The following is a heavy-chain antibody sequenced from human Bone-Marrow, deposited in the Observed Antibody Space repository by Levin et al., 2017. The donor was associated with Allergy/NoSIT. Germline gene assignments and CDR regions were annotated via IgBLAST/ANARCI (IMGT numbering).Heavy chain of an antibody. CDR3: AREAASSGWYDKLDF. V-gene: IGHV1-2*02. CDR2: INPNSGGT. CDR1: GYKFIDYY. J-gene: IGHJ4*02. D-gene: IGHD6-19*01. Sequence: ASVKISCKASGYKFIDYYIHWMRQAPGQGLEWMGWINPNSGGTSYAQKFQGRATMTGDTSISTVYMELSRLRFDDTALYFCAREAASSGWYDKLDFWGQGTQVTVSS.